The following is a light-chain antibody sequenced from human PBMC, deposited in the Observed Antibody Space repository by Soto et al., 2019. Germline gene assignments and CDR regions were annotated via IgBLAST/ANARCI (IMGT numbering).Light chain of an antibody. Sequence: DIVVTQSPGTLSLSPGERATLSCRASQSLNSSYLAWYQQKPGQAPRLLIYDASRRATGIPDRFSGSGSGTDFTLTIRRLEPEDSAVYYCQQYGSSPPITFGKGTRLEIK. V-gene: IGKV3-20*01. CDR2: DAS. J-gene: IGKJ5*01. CDR3: QQYGSSPPIT. CDR1: QSLNSSY.